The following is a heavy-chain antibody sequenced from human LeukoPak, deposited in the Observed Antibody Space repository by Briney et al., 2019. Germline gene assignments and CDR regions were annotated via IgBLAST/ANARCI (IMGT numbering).Heavy chain of an antibody. Sequence: SVKVSCKASVGTFISYAISWVRQAPGQGLEWMGVVIPIFGTANYAQKFQGRVTITADEYTSTDYMELSRLRSEDTAVYYCARGESYYYGSGSYYGCYWGQGTLVSVSS. CDR1: VGTFISYA. J-gene: IGHJ4*02. V-gene: IGHV1-69*01. D-gene: IGHD3-10*01. CDR2: VIPIFGTA. CDR3: ARGESYYYGSGSYYGCY.